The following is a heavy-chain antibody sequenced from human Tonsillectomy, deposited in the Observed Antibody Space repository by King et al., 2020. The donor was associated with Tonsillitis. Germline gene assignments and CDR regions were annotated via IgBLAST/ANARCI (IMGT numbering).Heavy chain of an antibody. CDR1: GFTFSNAW. J-gene: IGHJ4*02. D-gene: IGHD3-9*01. Sequence: VQLVESGGGLVKPGGSLRLSCAASGFTFSNAWMNWVRQAPGKGLEWVVRIKRETDGGTTDYAAPVKGRFTISRDDSKNTLYLEMNSLKTEDTAVYYCTAGVLTPDYWGQGTLVTVSS. V-gene: IGHV3-15*01. CDR2: IKRETDGGTT. CDR3: TAGVLTPDY.